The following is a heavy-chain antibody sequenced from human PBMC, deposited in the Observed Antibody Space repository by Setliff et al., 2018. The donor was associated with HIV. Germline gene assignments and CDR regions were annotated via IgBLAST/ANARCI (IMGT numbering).Heavy chain of an antibody. CDR3: ARYRMSSSWYDYFQH. CDR1: GGSISSSNW. CDR2: IYHSGST. Sequence: SETLSLTCAVSGGSISSSNWWSWVRQPPGKGLEWIGEIYHSGSTNYNPSLKSRVTISVDKSKNQFSLKLSSVTAADTAVYYCARYRMSSSWYDYFQHWGQGTLVTVSS. D-gene: IGHD6-13*01. V-gene: IGHV4-4*02. J-gene: IGHJ1*01.